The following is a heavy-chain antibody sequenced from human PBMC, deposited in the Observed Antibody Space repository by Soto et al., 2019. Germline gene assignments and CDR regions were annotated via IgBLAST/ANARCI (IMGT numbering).Heavy chain of an antibody. V-gene: IGHV4-61*01. J-gene: IGHJ4*02. CDR3: ARVGPPSAGILLPIYYVDS. CDR1: GGSISSSNY. CDR2: IYFSGST. D-gene: IGHD2-15*01. Sequence: PSETLSLTCTVSGGSISSSNYWSWVRQPPGKGLEWIGYIYFSGSTNYNPSLERRVTMSVDTSKHQFSLKMNSVTTADTAVYYCARVGPPSAGILLPIYYVDSWAEGTLVTVYS.